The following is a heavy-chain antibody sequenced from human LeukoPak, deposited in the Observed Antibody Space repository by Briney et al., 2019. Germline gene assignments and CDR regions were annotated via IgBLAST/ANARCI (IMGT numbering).Heavy chain of an antibody. CDR2: ISGSGGST. V-gene: IGHV3-23*01. Sequence: PGGSLRLSCAASGFTFSSYAMSWVRQAPGKGLEWVSAISGSGGSTYYADSVKGRFTISRDNSKNTLYLQMNSLRAEDTAVYYCARDYDFWSGYYSPTRGYFGYWGQGTLVTVSS. CDR1: GFTFSSYA. J-gene: IGHJ4*02. CDR3: ARDYDFWSGYYSPTRGYFGY. D-gene: IGHD3-3*01.